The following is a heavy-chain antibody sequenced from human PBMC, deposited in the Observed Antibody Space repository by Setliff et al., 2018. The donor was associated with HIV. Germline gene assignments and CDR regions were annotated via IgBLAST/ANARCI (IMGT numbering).Heavy chain of an antibody. D-gene: IGHD3-22*01. CDR3: AREGVHYYDSSGLDY. V-gene: IGHV4-30-4*08. CDR2: IYYSGST. Sequence: PSETLSLTCTVSGGSISSGDYYWSWIRQPPGKGLEWIGYIYYSGSTYYNPSLKSRVTISVDTSKNQFSLKLSSVTAADTAVYYCAREGVHYYDSSGLDYWGQGTLVTVSS. CDR1: GGSISSGDYY. J-gene: IGHJ4*02.